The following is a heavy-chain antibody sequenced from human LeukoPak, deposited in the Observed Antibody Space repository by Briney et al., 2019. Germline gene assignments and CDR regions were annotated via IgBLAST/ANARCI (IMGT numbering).Heavy chain of an antibody. Sequence: GSSVKVSCKASGGTVSSYAISWVRLAPGQWLEWMGGIIPIFGTANYAQKFQGRVTITTDESTSTAYMELSSLRSEDTAVYYCARSVIGYSSGYFDYWGQGTLVTVSS. J-gene: IGHJ4*02. CDR1: GGTVSSYA. CDR3: ARSVIGYSSGYFDY. D-gene: IGHD6-19*01. V-gene: IGHV1-69*05. CDR2: IIPIFGTA.